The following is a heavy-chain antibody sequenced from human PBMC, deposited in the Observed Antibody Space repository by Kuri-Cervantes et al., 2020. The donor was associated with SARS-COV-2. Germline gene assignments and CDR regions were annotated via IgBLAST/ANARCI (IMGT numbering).Heavy chain of an antibody. V-gene: IGHV3-15*01. CDR2: IKSKTDGGTT. D-gene: IGHD4-17*01. J-gene: IGHJ4*02. CDR1: GFTFSDYY. CDR3: TTGTTVTTPLDY. Sequence: GGSLRLSCAASGFTFSDYYMSWIRQAPGKGLEWVGRIKSKTDGGTTDYAAPVKGRFTISRDDSKNTLYLQMSSLKTEDTAVYYCTTGTTVTTPLDYWGQGTLVTVSS.